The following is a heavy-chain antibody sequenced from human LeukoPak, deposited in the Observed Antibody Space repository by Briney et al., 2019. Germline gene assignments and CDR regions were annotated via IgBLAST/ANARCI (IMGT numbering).Heavy chain of an antibody. CDR1: GYTFTSYA. Sequence: GASVKVSCKASGYTFTSYAMNWVRQAPGQGPEWMGWINTNTGNPTYAQGFTGRFVFSLDTSVSTAYLQISSLKAEDTAVYYCARGYTKDMTSVTHFDYWGQGTLVTVSS. CDR2: INTNTGNP. V-gene: IGHV7-4-1*02. CDR3: ARGYTKDMTSVTHFDY. J-gene: IGHJ4*02. D-gene: IGHD4-17*01.